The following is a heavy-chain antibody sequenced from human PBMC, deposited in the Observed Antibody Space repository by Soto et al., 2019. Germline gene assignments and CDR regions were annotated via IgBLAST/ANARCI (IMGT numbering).Heavy chain of an antibody. CDR3: ARGIAVAVYYYYGMDV. V-gene: IGHV3-30-3*01. D-gene: IGHD6-19*01. CDR2: ISYDGSNK. CDR1: GFTFSSYA. Sequence: PGGSLRLSCAASGFTFSSYAMHWVRQAPGKGLEWVAVISYDGSNKYYADSVKGRFTISRDNSKNTLYLQMNSLRAEDTAVYYCARGIAVAVYYYYGMDVWGQGTTVTVS. J-gene: IGHJ6*02.